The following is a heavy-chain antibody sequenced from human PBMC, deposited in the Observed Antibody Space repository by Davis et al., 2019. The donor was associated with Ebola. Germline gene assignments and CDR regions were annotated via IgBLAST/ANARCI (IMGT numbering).Heavy chain of an antibody. D-gene: IGHD6-13*01. CDR1: GFTFSNHA. J-gene: IGHJ4*02. V-gene: IGHV3-30*02. CDR3: ANGVWGIAAAGTGGC. CDR2: IRYDGSNK. Sequence: PAGSLTLSCAASGFTFSNHAMHWVRQPPGKGLEWVAFIRYDGSNKNYADSVKGRIITSRDNSKNTMYLQMSSPRAEDTAVYYCANGVWGIAAAGTGGCWGQGTLVTVSS.